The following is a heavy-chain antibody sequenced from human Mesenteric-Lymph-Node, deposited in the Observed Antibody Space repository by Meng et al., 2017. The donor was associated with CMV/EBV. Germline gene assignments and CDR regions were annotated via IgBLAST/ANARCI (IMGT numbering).Heavy chain of an antibody. CDR1: GYSISSGYY. V-gene: IGHV4-38-2*02. D-gene: IGHD2-2*01. J-gene: IGHJ4*02. CDR3: ARDGCSSTSCPIDY. Sequence: SETLSLTCTVSGYSISSGYYWGWIRQPPGKGLEWIGSIYHSGSTCYNPSLKSRITISVDTSKNQFSLKLSSVTAADTAVYYCARDGCSSTSCPIDYWGQGTLVTVSS. CDR2: IYHSGST.